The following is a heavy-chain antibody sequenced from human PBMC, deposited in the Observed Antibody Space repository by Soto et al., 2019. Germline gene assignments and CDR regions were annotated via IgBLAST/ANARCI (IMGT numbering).Heavy chain of an antibody. J-gene: IGHJ4*02. Sequence: GGSLRLSCAASGFTVSSNYMSWVRQAPGKGLEWVSVIYSGGSTYYADSVKGRFTISRDNSKNTVYLQMNSLRAEDTAVYYCAKDYSTVTTDPLSVVLFDYWGQGALVTVSS. D-gene: IGHD4-17*01. CDR2: IYSGGST. CDR3: AKDYSTVTTDPLSVVLFDY. V-gene: IGHV3-53*01. CDR1: GFTVSSNY.